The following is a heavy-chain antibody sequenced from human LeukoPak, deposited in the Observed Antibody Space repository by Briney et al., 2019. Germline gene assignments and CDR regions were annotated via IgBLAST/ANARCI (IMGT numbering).Heavy chain of an antibody. Sequence: SVKVSCKASGGTFSSYAISWVRQAPGQGLEWMGGIIPIFGTANYAQKFQGRVTITAGKSTSTAYMELSSLRSEDTAVYYCARGPYYDSSGYYLTWGQGTLVTVSS. J-gene: IGHJ4*02. V-gene: IGHV1-69*06. CDR1: GGTFSSYA. D-gene: IGHD3-22*01. CDR3: ARGPYYDSSGYYLT. CDR2: IIPIFGTA.